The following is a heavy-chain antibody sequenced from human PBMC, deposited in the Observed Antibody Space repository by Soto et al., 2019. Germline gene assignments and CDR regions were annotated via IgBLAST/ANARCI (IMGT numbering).Heavy chain of an antibody. Sequence: PSETLSLTCAVSGGSITSSNWWSWARQPPGQGLEWIGEIYHSGSTKSNTSLKSRVTISVDETKNQVSLKLSSVTAADTAVYYCARVGYCSGGSCPVYYGMDVWGQGTTVTVSS. CDR3: ARVGYCSGGSCPVYYGMDV. V-gene: IGHV4-4*02. J-gene: IGHJ6*02. D-gene: IGHD2-15*01. CDR1: GGSITSSNW. CDR2: IYHSGST.